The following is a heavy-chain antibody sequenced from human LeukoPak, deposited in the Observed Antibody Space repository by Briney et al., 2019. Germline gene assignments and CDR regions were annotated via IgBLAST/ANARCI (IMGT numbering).Heavy chain of an antibody. CDR3: AKADQYSYVDY. J-gene: IGHJ4*02. CDR1: GFPFDDYA. V-gene: IGHV3-43D*03. D-gene: IGHD5-18*01. CDR2: ISWDGDST. Sequence: GGSLILSCSASGFPFDDYAMHWVPQAPGKGLEWVSLISWDGDSTYYADSVKGRFTTSRDNSKNSMYLQMNSLRAEDTALYYCAKADQYSYVDYWGQGTLVTVSS.